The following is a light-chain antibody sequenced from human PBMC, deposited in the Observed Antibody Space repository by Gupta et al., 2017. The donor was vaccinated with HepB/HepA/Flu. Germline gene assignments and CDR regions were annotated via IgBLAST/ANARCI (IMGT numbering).Light chain of an antibody. CDR1: QSLLHSNGYNY. CDR3: MQALQTPYT. Sequence: DIGMTRSPLSLPVTPGEPASISCRSSQSLLHSNGYNYLDWYLQKPGQSPQLLIYLGSNRASGVPDRFSGSGSGTDFTLKISRVEAEDVGVYYCMQALQTPYTFGQGTKLEIK. V-gene: IGKV2-28*01. CDR2: LGS. J-gene: IGKJ2*01.